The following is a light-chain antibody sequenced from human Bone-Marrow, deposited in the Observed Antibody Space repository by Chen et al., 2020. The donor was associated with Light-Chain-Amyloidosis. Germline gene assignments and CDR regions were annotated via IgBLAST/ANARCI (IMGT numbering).Light chain of an antibody. V-gene: IGLV3-25*03. J-gene: IGLJ2*01. CDR1: DLPTKY. CDR2: RDT. Sequence: SYELTQPPSVPVSSVQTARHTCSGDDLPTKYAYWYQQKPGQAPVLVIHRDTERPSGISERFSGSSSGTTATLTISVVQAEDEADYHCQSADSSGTYEVIFGGGTKLTVL. CDR3: QSADSSGTYEVI.